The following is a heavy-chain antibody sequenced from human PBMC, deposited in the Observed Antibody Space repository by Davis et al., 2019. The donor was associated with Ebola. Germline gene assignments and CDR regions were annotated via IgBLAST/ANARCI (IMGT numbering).Heavy chain of an antibody. V-gene: IGHV3-7*01. CDR2: IKPDVSEQ. D-gene: IGHD3-3*01. CDR1: EFNFRAFW. J-gene: IGHJ6*02. CDR3: VRVRLYDVWSAKFYGMDV. Sequence: PGGSLRPSCAASEFNFRAFWMSWVRQAPGKGLEWVAYIKPDVSEQNYVDSVKGRSTISRANAKNSLFFQMNSLRVEDTAVSYCVRVRLYDVWSAKFYGMDVWGQGTTVIVSS.